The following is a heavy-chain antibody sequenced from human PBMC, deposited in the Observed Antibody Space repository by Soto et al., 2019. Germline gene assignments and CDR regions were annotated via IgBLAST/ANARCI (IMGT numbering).Heavy chain of an antibody. J-gene: IGHJ3*02. Sequence: GGSLRLSCAGSGFTFSNAWMNWVRQAPGKGLEWVSGISGSGGSTYYVDSVKGRFTISRDNSKNTLYLQMNSLRAEDTAVYYCAKDFGYNYGYDAFDIWGQGTMVTVSS. CDR1: GFTFSNAW. D-gene: IGHD5-18*01. V-gene: IGHV3-23*01. CDR3: AKDFGYNYGYDAFDI. CDR2: ISGSGGST.